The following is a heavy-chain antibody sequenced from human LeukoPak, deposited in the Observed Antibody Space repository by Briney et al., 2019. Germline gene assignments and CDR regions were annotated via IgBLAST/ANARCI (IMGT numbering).Heavy chain of an antibody. CDR3: AKDYRTSQYYFDY. CDR2: IRYDGSNK. Sequence: GGXLRLSCAASGFTFSSYGMHWVRQAPGKGLEGVAFIRYDGSNKYYADSVKGRFTISRDNSKNTLYLQMNSLRAEDTAVYYCAKDYRTSQYYFDYWGQGTLVTVSS. CDR1: GFTFSSYG. D-gene: IGHD3-16*02. J-gene: IGHJ4*02. V-gene: IGHV3-30*02.